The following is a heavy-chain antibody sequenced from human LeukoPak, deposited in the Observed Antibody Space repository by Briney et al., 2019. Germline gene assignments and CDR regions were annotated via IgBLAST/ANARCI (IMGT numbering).Heavy chain of an antibody. CDR3: AREGYYDFWSGYYYYYYMDV. CDR1: GFTFSSYA. V-gene: IGHV3-30*04. D-gene: IGHD3-3*01. CDR2: ISYDGSNK. Sequence: GGSLRLSCAASGFTFSSYAMHWVRQAPGKGLEWVAVISYDGSNKYYADSEKGRFTISRDNSKNTLYLQMNSLRAEDTAVYYCAREGYYDFWSGYYYYYYMDVWGKGTTVTVSS. J-gene: IGHJ6*03.